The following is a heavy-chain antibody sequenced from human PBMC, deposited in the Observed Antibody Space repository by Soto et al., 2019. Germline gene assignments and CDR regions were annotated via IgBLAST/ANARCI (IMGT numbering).Heavy chain of an antibody. CDR2: IYYSGST. CDR3: ASHSGMERRFDH. D-gene: IGHD6-25*01. V-gene: IGHV4-39*01. CDR1: AGSISSSSYY. J-gene: IGHJ5*02. Sequence: QLQLQESGPGLVKPSETLSLTCTVSAGSISSSSYYWGWIRQHPGTGLEWIGSIYYSGSTYYNPSLKIRVTISVDTSENQFSLKLSSVAAADTAVYYCASHSGMERRFDHWGQGTLVTVS.